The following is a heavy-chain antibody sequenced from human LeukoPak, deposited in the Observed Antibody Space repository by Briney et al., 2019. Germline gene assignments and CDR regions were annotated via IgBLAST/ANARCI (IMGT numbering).Heavy chain of an antibody. D-gene: IGHD6-13*01. J-gene: IGHJ4*02. Sequence: SQTLSLTCTVSGDSISSGGYYWSWVHQHPGKGLEWIGNIYYTGSTYYNPSLKSRVTISVDTSKNQFSLKLSSVTAADTAVYYCATLVSAAGPGSYYFDYWGQGTLVTVSS. CDR2: IYYTGST. CDR3: ATLVSAAGPGSYYFDY. V-gene: IGHV4-31*03. CDR1: GDSISSGGYY.